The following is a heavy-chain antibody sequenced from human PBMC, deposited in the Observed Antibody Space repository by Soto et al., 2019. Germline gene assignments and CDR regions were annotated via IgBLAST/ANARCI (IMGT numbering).Heavy chain of an antibody. V-gene: IGHV4-59*01. D-gene: IGHD3-9*01. J-gene: IGHJ3*02. CDR2: IYHSGSI. CDR3: ARCNFDILTGYYAFDI. CDR1: EGSSIDFG. Sequence: SVTKSLRNSVSEGSSIDFGGRCISKNTGKGLEYIGYIYHSGSINYKPSLKSRVTISLDTSKNHFSLKLSSVTAADTAVYYCARCNFDILTGYYAFDILRQGSMVT.